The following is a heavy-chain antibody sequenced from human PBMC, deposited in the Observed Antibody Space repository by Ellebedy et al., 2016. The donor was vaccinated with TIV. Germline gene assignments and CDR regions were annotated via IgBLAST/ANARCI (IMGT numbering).Heavy chain of an antibody. CDR1: GGSIGTYY. V-gene: IGHV4-59*01. J-gene: IGHJ6*02. D-gene: IGHD3-22*01. Sequence: SETLSLXXTVSGGSIGTYYWTWIRQPPGRGLEWIGSIFHGGNIHYNPSLKGRLTMSVNSSKNQFSLNLSSVTAADTAVYYCARDTMTVWGEGWYYGMDVWGQGTTVTVSS. CDR2: IFHGGNI. CDR3: ARDTMTVWGEGWYYGMDV.